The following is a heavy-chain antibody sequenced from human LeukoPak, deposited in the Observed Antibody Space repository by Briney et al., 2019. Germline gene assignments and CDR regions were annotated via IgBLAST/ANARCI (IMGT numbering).Heavy chain of an antibody. D-gene: IGHD2-21*02. Sequence: PGGSLRLSCAASGFTFSSYAMSWVRQAPGKGLEWVSAISGSGGSTYYADSVKGRLTISRDNSKNTLYLQMNSLRAEDTAVYYCAKAVSIVTAIPDYFDYWGQGTLVTVSS. V-gene: IGHV3-23*01. CDR3: AKAVSIVTAIPDYFDY. CDR1: GFTFSSYA. CDR2: ISGSGGST. J-gene: IGHJ4*02.